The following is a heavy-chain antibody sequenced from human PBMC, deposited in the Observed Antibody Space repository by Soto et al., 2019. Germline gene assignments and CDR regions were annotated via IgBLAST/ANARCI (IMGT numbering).Heavy chain of an antibody. CDR3: ARVAAAGSKSIDAFDI. Sequence: ASVKVSCKASGYTFTSYYMHWVRQAPGQGLEWMGIINPSGGSTSYAQKFQGRVTMTRDTSTSTVYMELSSLRSEDTAVYYCARVAAAGSKSIDAFDIWGQGTMVTVSS. J-gene: IGHJ3*02. V-gene: IGHV1-46*03. CDR1: GYTFTSYY. D-gene: IGHD6-13*01. CDR2: INPSGGST.